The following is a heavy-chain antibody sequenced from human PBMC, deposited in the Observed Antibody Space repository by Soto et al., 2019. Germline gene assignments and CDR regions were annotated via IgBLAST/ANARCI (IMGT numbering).Heavy chain of an antibody. CDR2: MHYTGFS. Sequence: SETLSLTCSFSGDSVTSHYLTWIRQSPEKGLEWIGYMHYTGFSHYNPSLKSRLTISVDRSKNQFTLQLTSVTVEDTAVYYCAREELRGRLCCGSYFYSGSFYYYYGMDVWGQGTTVTVSS. CDR3: AREELRGRLCCGSYFYSGSFYYYYGMDV. J-gene: IGHJ6*02. D-gene: IGHD1-26*01. CDR1: GDSVTSHY. V-gene: IGHV4-59*02.